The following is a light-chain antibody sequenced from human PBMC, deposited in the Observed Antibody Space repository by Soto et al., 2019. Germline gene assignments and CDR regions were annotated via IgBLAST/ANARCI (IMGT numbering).Light chain of an antibody. CDR1: QSLLHSNGYDY. V-gene: IGKV2-28*01. CDR3: VQALQTPFT. Sequence: DIVMTQSPLSLPVTPGEPASISCRSSQSLLHSNGYDYLDWYVEKPGQSPQLLIYLGSYRASGVPERFSGSGSGTDFTLKISRVEAEDVGVYYCVQALQTPFTFGPGTKVDIK. J-gene: IGKJ3*01. CDR2: LGS.